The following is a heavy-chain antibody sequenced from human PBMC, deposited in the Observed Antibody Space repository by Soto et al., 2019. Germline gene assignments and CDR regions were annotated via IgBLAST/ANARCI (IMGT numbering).Heavy chain of an antibody. D-gene: IGHD5-18*01. CDR1: GFTFSNAW. V-gene: IGHV3-15*07. CDR2: IKSKTDGGTT. Sequence: PGGSLRLSCAASGFTFSNAWMNWVRQAPGKGLEWVGRIKSKTDGGTTDYAAPVKGRFTISRDDSKNTLYLQMNSLKTEDTAVYDCTTEWNVDTAMVLEFVRGQGTLVTVSS. CDR3: TTEWNVDTAMVLEFV. J-gene: IGHJ4*02.